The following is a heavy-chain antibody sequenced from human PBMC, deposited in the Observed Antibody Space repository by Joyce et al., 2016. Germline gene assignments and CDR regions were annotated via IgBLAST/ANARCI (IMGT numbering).Heavy chain of an antibody. CDR3: SRDRGESDYLSMVDSFDV. V-gene: IGHV1-69*01. CDR1: GGTFRTYA. D-gene: IGHD4-17*01. J-gene: IGHJ3*01. Sequence: QVQLIQSGDEMKPPGSSVKVSCKSYGGTFRTYAISGVRQAPGQGLEWMGGIIPAFKTAHYTQGFEGRVTITAYESTNTSHLALTGLTSQDTAVYYCSRDRGESDYLSMVDSFDVWGQGTLITVSS. CDR2: IIPAFKTA.